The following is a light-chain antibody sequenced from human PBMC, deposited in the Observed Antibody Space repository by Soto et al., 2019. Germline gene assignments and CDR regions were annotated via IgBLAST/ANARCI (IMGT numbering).Light chain of an antibody. J-gene: IGKJ5*01. V-gene: IGKV3-11*01. CDR2: DAS. Sequence: ENVFTQSPATPSLSPGGRATLSRRASQSVSSYLAWYQQKPGQAPRLLIYDASNRATGIPARFSGSGSGTDFTLTISSLEPEDFAVYYCQQRSNWITFGQGTRLEIK. CDR1: QSVSSY. CDR3: QQRSNWIT.